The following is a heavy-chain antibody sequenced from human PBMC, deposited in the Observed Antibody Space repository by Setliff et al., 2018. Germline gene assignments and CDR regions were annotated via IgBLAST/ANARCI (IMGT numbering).Heavy chain of an antibody. J-gene: IGHJ4*02. Sequence: VASVKVSCKASGGTFSSYAISWVRQAPGQGLEWMGGIIPILGIANYAQKFQGRVTITADESTSTAYMELSSLNVDDTAVYYCATTRSSGWYEYEYYFDYWGQGTLVTVSS. CDR2: IIPILGIA. CDR3: ATTRSSGWYEYEYYFDY. D-gene: IGHD6-19*01. CDR1: GGTFSSYA. V-gene: IGHV1-69*10.